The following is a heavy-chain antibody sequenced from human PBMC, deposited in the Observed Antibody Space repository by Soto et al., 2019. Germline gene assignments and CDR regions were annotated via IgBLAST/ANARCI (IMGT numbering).Heavy chain of an antibody. CDR1: GFTFSDYA. CDR3: TAPRDEYGSGVSWFTYGMDI. Sequence: GGSLRLSCLASGFTFSDYAMTWVRHVPGRGLEWLPSLDGAGGSTYYADCLRGRFTISRDNSQNTLFLQIKRLTVDDTAIDYCTAPRDEYGSGVSWFTYGMDIWGQGTTVTVSS. D-gene: IGHD3-10*01. V-gene: IGHV3-23*01. CDR2: LDGAGGST. J-gene: IGHJ6*02.